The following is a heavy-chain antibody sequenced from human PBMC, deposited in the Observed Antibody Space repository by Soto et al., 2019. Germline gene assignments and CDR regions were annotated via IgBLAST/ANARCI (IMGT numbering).Heavy chain of an antibody. J-gene: IGHJ3*02. V-gene: IGHV5-10-1*01. CDR3: ARHTRSCYDSSGYYGAFNI. CDR2: IDPSDSYT. CDR1: GYSFTSYW. Sequence: GESLKISCKGSGYSFTSYWISWVRQMPGKGLEWMGRIDPSDSYTNYSPSFQGHVTISADKSISTAYLQWSSLKASDPAMYYCARHTRSCYDSSGYYGAFNIWGQGTKVTVSS. D-gene: IGHD3-22*01.